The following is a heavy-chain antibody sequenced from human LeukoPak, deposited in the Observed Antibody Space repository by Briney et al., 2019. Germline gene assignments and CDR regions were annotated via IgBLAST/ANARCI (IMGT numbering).Heavy chain of an antibody. CDR3: ARVRYYDSSGYYLPDYFDY. D-gene: IGHD3-22*01. CDR1: GYTFTGYY. V-gene: IGHV1-2*02. J-gene: IGHJ4*02. Sequence: ASVKVSCKASGYTFTGYYMHWVRQAPGQGLEWMGWINPNSGGTNYAQKFQGRVTMTRDTSISTAYMELSRLRSEDTAVYYCARVRYYDSSGYYLPDYFDYWGQGTLVTVSS. CDR2: INPNSGGT.